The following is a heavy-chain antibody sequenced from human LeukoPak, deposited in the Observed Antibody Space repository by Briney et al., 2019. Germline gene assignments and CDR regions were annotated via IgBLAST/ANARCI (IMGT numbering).Heavy chain of an antibody. CDR2: IYTGGTT. CDR3: ARSFLEWNNWFDP. J-gene: IGHJ5*02. V-gene: IGHV4-4*07. D-gene: IGHD3-3*01. Sequence: SETLSLTCTVSSGSISSYYWSWIRQPAGKGLEWIGRIYTGGTTNYNPSLKSRVTMSLDTSKNQFSLKLSSVTAADTAVYYCARSFLEWNNWFDPWGQGTLVTVSS. CDR1: SGSISSYY.